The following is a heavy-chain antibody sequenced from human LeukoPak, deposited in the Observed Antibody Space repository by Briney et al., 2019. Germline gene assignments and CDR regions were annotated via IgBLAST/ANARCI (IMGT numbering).Heavy chain of an antibody. CDR1: GFTFSSYG. CDR3: AKGQRYFDWLSLDY. D-gene: IGHD3-9*01. J-gene: IGHJ4*02. Sequence: GGSLRLSCAASGFTFSSYGMHWVRQAPGKGLEWVAFIRYDGSNKYYADSVKGRFTISRDNSKNTLYLQMNSLRTEDTALYYCAKGQRYFDWLSLDYWGQGTLVTVSS. V-gene: IGHV3-30*02. CDR2: IRYDGSNK.